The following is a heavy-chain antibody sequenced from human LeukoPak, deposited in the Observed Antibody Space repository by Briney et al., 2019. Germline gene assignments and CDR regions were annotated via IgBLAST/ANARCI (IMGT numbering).Heavy chain of an antibody. CDR2: IYHSGTT. CDR1: GYSLTSGYY. D-gene: IGHD3-22*01. Sequence: SETLSLTCAVSGYSLTSGYYWGWIRQPPGKGLEWIVIIYHSGTTFYNASLKSRVTISVDTSKNQFSLKLSSVTAADTAVYYCGRYSNDYYYFDYWGQGTLVTVSS. J-gene: IGHJ4*02. CDR3: GRYSNDYYYFDY. V-gene: IGHV4-38-2*01.